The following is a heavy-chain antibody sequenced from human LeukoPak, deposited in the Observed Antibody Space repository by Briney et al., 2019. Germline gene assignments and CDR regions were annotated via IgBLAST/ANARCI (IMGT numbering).Heavy chain of an antibody. D-gene: IGHD1-26*01. CDR2: ISSSSSYI. J-gene: IGHJ6*03. CDR3: ARAYSERYGLGYYYMDV. V-gene: IGHV3-21*01. Sequence: GGSLRLSCAASGLIFDDYTMHWVRQAPGKGLEWVSSISSSSSYIYYADSVKGRFTISRDNAKKSVYLQMNSLRAEDTAVYYCARAYSERYGLGYYYMDVWGKGTTVTISS. CDR1: GLIFDDYT.